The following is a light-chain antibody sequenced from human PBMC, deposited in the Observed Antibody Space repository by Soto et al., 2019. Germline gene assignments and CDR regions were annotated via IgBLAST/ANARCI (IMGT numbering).Light chain of an antibody. V-gene: IGKV1-5*01. CDR2: DAS. Sequence: IQMTQSPSTLSASVGDRVTITCRASQTINNWLAWYQQKPGKAPVLLIYDASNLESGVPSRFSGSASGTDFTLTISGLQHDDFATYYCQQYTSYLWTFGQGTKVEI. J-gene: IGKJ1*01. CDR1: QTINNW. CDR3: QQYTSYLWT.